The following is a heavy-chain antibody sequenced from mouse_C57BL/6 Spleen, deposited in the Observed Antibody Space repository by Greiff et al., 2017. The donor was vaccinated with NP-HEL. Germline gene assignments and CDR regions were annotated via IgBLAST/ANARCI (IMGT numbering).Heavy chain of an antibody. CDR1: GYSFTDYN. CDR2: INPNYGTT. CDR3: ARLDSNPYYAMDY. D-gene: IGHD2-5*01. V-gene: IGHV1-39*01. Sequence: EVQLQQSGPELVKPGASVKISCKASGYSFTDYNMNWVKQSNGKSLEWIGVINPNYGTTSYNQKFKGQAKLHVDQSSSTAYMQLNSLTSEDSAVYYCARLDSNPYYAMDYWGQGTSVTVSS. J-gene: IGHJ4*01.